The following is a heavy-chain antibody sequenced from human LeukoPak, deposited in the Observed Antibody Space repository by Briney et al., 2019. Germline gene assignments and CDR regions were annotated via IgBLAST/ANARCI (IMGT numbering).Heavy chain of an antibody. CDR2: IWYDGGNK. Sequence: GRSLRLSCAASGFTFSSYGMHWVRQAPGKGLEWVAVIWYDGGNKYYADSVKGRFTISRDNSKNTLYLQMNSLRAEDTAVYYCARDSDDSSGYFDYWGQGTLVTVSS. J-gene: IGHJ4*02. D-gene: IGHD3-22*01. V-gene: IGHV3-33*01. CDR1: GFTFSSYG. CDR3: ARDSDDSSGYFDY.